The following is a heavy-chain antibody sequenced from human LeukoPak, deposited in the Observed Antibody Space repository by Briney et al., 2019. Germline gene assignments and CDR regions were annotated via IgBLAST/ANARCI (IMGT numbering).Heavy chain of an antibody. CDR2: ISGSGGSR. V-gene: IGHV3-23*01. CDR3: AKSLDKFDY. CDR1: GFTFSSYA. J-gene: IGHJ4*02. D-gene: IGHD3-9*01. Sequence: GGSLRLSCAASGFTFSSYAMSWVRQAPGKGMEWVSAISGSGGSRYCADSVKGRFTISRDNYKKTLYLQMNSLRAEDTAVYYCAKSLDKFDYWGQGTLVTVSS.